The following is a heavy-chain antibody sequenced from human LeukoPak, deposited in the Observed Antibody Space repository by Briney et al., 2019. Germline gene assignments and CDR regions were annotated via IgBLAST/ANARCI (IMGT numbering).Heavy chain of an antibody. CDR1: GFTFSSNG. J-gene: IGHJ4*02. V-gene: IGHV3-23*01. CDR3: ITNLDRTRNCRTSSCLD. Sequence: GGSLRLSCAASGFTFSSNGMSWVRQAPGKGLEWVSTIIGSSGNTYYADSVKGRFTVSRDNSKSALYLQMNSLRAEDTAVYYCITNLDRTRNCRTSSCLDWGQGTLVTVSS. CDR2: IIGSSGNT. D-gene: IGHD2-2*01.